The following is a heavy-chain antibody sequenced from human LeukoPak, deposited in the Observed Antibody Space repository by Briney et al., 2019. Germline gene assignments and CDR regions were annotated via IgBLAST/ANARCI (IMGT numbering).Heavy chain of an antibody. Sequence: ETLSLTCAVYGGSFSGYYWSWIRQPPGKGLEWVSAISGSGGSTYYADSVKGRFTISRDNSKNTLYLQMNSLRAEDTAVYYCATDLNPYYDFWSGYDDAFGIWGQGTMVTVSS. CDR1: GGSFSGYY. CDR2: ISGSGGST. V-gene: IGHV3-23*01. CDR3: ATDLNPYYDFWSGYDDAFGI. D-gene: IGHD3-3*01. J-gene: IGHJ3*02.